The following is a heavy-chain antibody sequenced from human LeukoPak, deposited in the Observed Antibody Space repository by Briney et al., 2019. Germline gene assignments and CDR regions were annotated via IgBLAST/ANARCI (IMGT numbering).Heavy chain of an antibody. CDR2: INHSGST. CDR1: GGSISSGYY. V-gene: IGHV4-34*01. D-gene: IGHD2-8*01. Sequence: PSETLSLTCTVSGGSISSGYYWSWIRQPPGKGLEWIGEINHSGSTNYNPSLKSRVTISVDTSKNQFSLKLSSVTAADTAVYYCAVMAHSGLNLIDYWGQGTLVTVSS. CDR3: AVMAHSGLNLIDY. J-gene: IGHJ4*02.